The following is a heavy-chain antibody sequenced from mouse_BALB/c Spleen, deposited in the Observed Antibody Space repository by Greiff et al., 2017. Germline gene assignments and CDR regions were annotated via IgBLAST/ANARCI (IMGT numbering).Heavy chain of an antibody. CDR3: ARDSSGYAWFAY. Sequence: EVKLQESGPELVKPGASVKISCKASGYTFTDYNMHWVKQSHGKSLEWIGYIYPYNGGTGYNQKFKSKATLTVDNSSSTAYMELRSLTSEDSAVYYCARDSSGYAWFAYWGQGTLVTVSA. J-gene: IGHJ3*01. CDR1: GYTFTDYN. CDR2: IYPYNGGT. D-gene: IGHD3-2*01. V-gene: IGHV1S29*02.